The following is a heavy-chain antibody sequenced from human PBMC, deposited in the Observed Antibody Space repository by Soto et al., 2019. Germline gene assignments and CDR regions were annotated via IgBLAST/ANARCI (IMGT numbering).Heavy chain of an antibody. D-gene: IGHD6-13*01. J-gene: IGHJ3*02. CDR2: ISGSGVLT. CDR1: GFPFSSYA. Sequence: EMQLLESGGGLVQPGGSLRLSCVASGFPFSSYAMSWVRQTPGQGLEWVSGISGSGVLTYYADSVKGRLTISRDNSNNTLSLKLHSLRVEDTAFYFCAKGGYSSVFDIWGQGTMVTVSA. V-gene: IGHV3-23*01. CDR3: AKGGYSSVFDI.